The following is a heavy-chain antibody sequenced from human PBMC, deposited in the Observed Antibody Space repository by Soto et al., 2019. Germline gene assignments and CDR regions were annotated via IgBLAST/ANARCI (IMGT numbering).Heavy chain of an antibody. CDR2: VNPILSMS. V-gene: IGHV1-69*02. CDR3: AGSYGSGYRAFDY. Sequence: QVQLVQSGAEVKRPGSSVKVSCKASGDTFNFYSINWVRQAPGVGLEWVGRVNPILSMSNYAQRFQGRVTVSPEQSTSTAYMELRRLRAEDTAIYYCAGSYGSGYRAFDYCGQGALVTVSS. D-gene: IGHD3-10*01. J-gene: IGHJ4*02. CDR1: GDTFNFYS.